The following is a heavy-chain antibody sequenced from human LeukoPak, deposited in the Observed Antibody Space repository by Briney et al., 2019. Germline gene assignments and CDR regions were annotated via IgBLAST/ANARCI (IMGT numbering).Heavy chain of an antibody. J-gene: IGHJ5*02. V-gene: IGHV1-46*01. CDR3: ARAYEYSSSSYWFDP. CDR1: GYTFTSYY. Sequence: ASVKVSCRASGYTFTSYYMYWVRQAPGQGLEWMGIINPSGGSTSYAQKFQGRVTMTRDMSTSTVYMELSSLRSEDTAVYYCARAYEYSSSSYWFDPWGQGTLVTVSS. D-gene: IGHD6-6*01. CDR2: INPSGGST.